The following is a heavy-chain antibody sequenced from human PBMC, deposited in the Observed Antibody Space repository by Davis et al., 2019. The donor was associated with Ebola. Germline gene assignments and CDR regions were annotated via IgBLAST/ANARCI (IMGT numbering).Heavy chain of an antibody. J-gene: IGHJ4*02. V-gene: IGHV4-34*01. D-gene: IGHD3-9*01. CDR2: INHSGST. CDR1: GGSFSGYY. CDR3: AREAGYFDWLFSAYYFDY. Sequence: PSETLSLTCAVYGGSFSGYYWTWIRQPPGKGLEWIGEINHSGSTNYNPSLKSRVTISLDTSKNQFSLKLSSVTAADTAVYYCAREAGYFDWLFSAYYFDYWGQGTLVTVSS.